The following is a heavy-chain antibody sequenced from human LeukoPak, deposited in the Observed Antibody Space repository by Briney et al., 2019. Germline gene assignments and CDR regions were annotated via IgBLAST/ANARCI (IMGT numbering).Heavy chain of an antibody. Sequence: GGSLRLSCAASGFSFSSYEMNWVRQAPGKGLEWVSYISSSGSTIHYTDSVKGRFTISRDNAKNSLNLQMNSLRAEDTAVYYCASSWGSLGYWGQGTLVTVSS. D-gene: IGHD3-16*01. J-gene: IGHJ4*02. V-gene: IGHV3-48*03. CDR2: ISSSGSTI. CDR3: ASSWGSLGY. CDR1: GFSFSSYE.